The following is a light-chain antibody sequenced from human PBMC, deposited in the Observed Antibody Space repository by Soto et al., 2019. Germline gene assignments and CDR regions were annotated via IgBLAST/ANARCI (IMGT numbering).Light chain of an antibody. CDR1: SSDVGGYNY. J-gene: IGLJ2*01. CDR3: SSYTSSSTLPVV. V-gene: IGLV2-14*01. Sequence: QSALTQPASVSGSPGQSITISCTGTSSDVGGYNYVSWYQQHPGKAPKLMIYDVSNRPSGVSNRFSGSKSGNTASLTISGLQAEYEADYYCSSYTSSSTLPVVFGGGTKLTVL. CDR2: DVS.